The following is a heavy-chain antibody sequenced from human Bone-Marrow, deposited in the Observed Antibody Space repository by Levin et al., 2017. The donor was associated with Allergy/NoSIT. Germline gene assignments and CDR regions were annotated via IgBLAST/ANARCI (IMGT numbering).Heavy chain of an antibody. D-gene: IGHD6-13*01. Sequence: LSLTCAASGFTFSNYVMNWVRQAPGKGLEWVSAISGNGGSTYYADSVKGRFTISRDNSKNTLYLQMNSLRAEDTALYYCAKDAVYQQLEDFDYWGQGTLVTVSS. CDR1: GFTFSNYV. J-gene: IGHJ4*02. CDR3: AKDAVYQQLEDFDY. V-gene: IGHV3-23*01. CDR2: ISGNGGST.